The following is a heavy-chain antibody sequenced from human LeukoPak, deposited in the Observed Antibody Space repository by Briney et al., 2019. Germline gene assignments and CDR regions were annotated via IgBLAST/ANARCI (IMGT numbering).Heavy chain of an antibody. Sequence: SVKVSCKASGGTFSSYAVSWVRQAPGQGLEWMGGIIPTFGTANYAQKFQGRVTITTDESTSTAYMELSSLRSEDTAVYYCARWVGGYGDPPYYYYYYMDVWGKGTTVTVSS. CDR2: IIPTFGTA. CDR3: ARWVGGYGDPPYYYYYYMDV. V-gene: IGHV1-69*05. CDR1: GGTFSSYA. J-gene: IGHJ6*03. D-gene: IGHD4-17*01.